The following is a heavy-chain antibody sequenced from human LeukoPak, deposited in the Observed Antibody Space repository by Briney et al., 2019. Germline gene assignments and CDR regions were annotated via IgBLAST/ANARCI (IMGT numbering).Heavy chain of an antibody. V-gene: IGHV4-38-2*01. Sequence: SETLSLTCAVSGHSIISGYYWGWIRQPPGKGLEWIGSIYHSGSTYYNPSLKSRVTISVDTSKNQFSLKLSSVTAADTAVYYCASLQSYSGLYTYYYYMDIWGKGTTVTVSS. CDR1: GHSIISGYY. CDR3: ASLQSYSGLYTYYYYMDI. CDR2: IYHSGST. J-gene: IGHJ6*03. D-gene: IGHD6-19*01.